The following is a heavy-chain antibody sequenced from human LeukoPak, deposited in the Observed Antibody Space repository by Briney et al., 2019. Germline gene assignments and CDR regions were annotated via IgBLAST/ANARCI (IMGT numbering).Heavy chain of an antibody. CDR2: VYISGST. V-gene: IGHV4-4*07. D-gene: IGHD3-16*01. J-gene: IGHJ4*02. Sequence: PSETLSLTCTVSGSSISGYYWSWIRQPAGKGLEWIGRVYISGSTDYNPSLGSRVTMSVDLSKKQVSLKLNSVTAADTAVYYCARYGGYYFDYWGQGTLVTVSS. CDR3: ARYGGYYFDY. CDR1: GSSISGYY.